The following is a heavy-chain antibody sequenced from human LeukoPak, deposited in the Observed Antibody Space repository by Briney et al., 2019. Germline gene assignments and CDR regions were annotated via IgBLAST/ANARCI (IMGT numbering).Heavy chain of an antibody. D-gene: IGHD3-16*01. V-gene: IGHV3-21*01. J-gene: IGHJ4*02. CDR3: ARVGYDWATDY. CDR1: GFTFSSYS. CDR2: ISSSSSYI. Sequence: GGSLRPSCAASGFTFSSYSMNWVRQAPGKGLEWVSSISSSSSYIYYADSVKGRFTISRDNAKNSLYLQMNSLRAEDTAVYYCARVGYDWATDYWGQGTLVTVSS.